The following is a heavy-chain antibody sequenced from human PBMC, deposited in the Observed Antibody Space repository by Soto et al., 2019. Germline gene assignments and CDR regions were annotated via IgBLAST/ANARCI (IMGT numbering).Heavy chain of an antibody. CDR2: ISGSGGST. CDR3: AKDKGYGDYGFQH. D-gene: IGHD4-17*01. CDR1: GFTFSSYA. Sequence: PGGSLRLSCAASGFTFSSYAMSWVRQAPGRGLEWVSGISGSGGSTYYADSVKGRFTISRDNSKNTLYLQMNSLRAEDTAVYYCAKDKGYGDYGFQHWGQGTLVTVSS. J-gene: IGHJ1*01. V-gene: IGHV3-23*01.